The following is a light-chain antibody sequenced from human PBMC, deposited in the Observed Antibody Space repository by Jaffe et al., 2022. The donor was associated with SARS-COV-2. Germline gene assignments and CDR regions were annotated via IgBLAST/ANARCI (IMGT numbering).Light chain of an antibody. CDR1: SSDVGGYNY. J-gene: IGLJ3*02. Sequence: QSALTQPASVSGSPGQSITISCTGTSSDVGGYNYVSWYQQHPGKAPKLMIYEVSNRPSGVPDRFSGSKSGNTASLTISGLQAEDEADYYCSSYTTPATPNWVFGGGTKLTVL. CDR3: SSYTTPATPNWV. V-gene: IGLV2-14*01. CDR2: EVS.